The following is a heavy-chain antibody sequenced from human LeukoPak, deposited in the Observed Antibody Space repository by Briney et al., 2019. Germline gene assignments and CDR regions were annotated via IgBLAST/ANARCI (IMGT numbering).Heavy chain of an antibody. CDR2: IKSKTDGGTT. D-gene: IGHD4-17*01. J-gene: IGHJ4*02. CDR3: TTDRDYGDYPAYYFDY. CDR1: RFTFSNAW. Sequence: PGGSLRLSCAASRFTFSNAWMSWVRQAPGKGLEWVGHIKSKTDGGTTDYAAPVKGRFTISRDDSKNTLYLQMNNLKTGDTAVYYCTTDRDYGDYPAYYFDYWGQGTLVTVYS. V-gene: IGHV3-15*01.